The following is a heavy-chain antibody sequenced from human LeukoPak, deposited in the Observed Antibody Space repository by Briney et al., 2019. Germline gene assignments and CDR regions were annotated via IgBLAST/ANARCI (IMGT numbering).Heavy chain of an antibody. Sequence: ASVTVSFTASGGTFSSYAISWVRQAPGQGLEWMGRIIPILGIANYAQKFQGRVTITADKSTSTAYMELSSLRSEDTAVYYCARDSLTVVTIVATGGDCMDVWGQGTTVTVSS. CDR2: IIPILGIA. D-gene: IGHD5-12*01. J-gene: IGHJ6*02. CDR3: ARDSLTVVTIVATGGDCMDV. V-gene: IGHV1-69*04. CDR1: GGTFSSYA.